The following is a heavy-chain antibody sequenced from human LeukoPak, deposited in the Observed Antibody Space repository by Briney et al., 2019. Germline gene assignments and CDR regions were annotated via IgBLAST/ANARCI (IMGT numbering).Heavy chain of an antibody. CDR2: ISGSGGST. Sequence: GGSLRLSCAASGFTFSSYAMSWVRQAPGKGLEWVSAISGSGGSTYYADSVKGRFTISRDNSKNTLYLQMNSLRAEDTAVYYCAKCYYDSSGYYLGRYMDVWGKGTTVTVSS. D-gene: IGHD3-22*01. CDR3: AKCYYDSSGYYLGRYMDV. V-gene: IGHV3-23*01. CDR1: GFTFSSYA. J-gene: IGHJ6*03.